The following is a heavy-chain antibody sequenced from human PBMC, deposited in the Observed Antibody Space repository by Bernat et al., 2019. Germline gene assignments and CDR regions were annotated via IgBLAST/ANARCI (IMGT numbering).Heavy chain of an antibody. J-gene: IGHJ4*02. D-gene: IGHD6-6*01. CDR3: AKDGSSSPYFDY. Sequence: ELQLLESGGGLVQPGGSLRLSCAASGFTFSSYAMSWVRQAPGKGLEWVSAISGIGGSTYYADSVKGRFTISRDNSKNTLYLQMNSLRAEDTAVYYCAKDGSSSPYFDYWGQGTLVTVSS. CDR1: GFTFSSYA. V-gene: IGHV3-23*01. CDR2: ISGIGGST.